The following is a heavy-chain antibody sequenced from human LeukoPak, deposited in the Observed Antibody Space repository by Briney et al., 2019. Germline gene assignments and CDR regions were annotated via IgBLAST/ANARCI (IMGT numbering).Heavy chain of an antibody. Sequence: GASVKVSCKASGYAFTSYDINGVRQATGQGLEWMGWMNPNSGNTGYAQKFQGRVTMTRNTSISTAYMELSSLRSEDTAVYYCVRVGSSGWYSSYYGMDVWGQGTTVTVSS. D-gene: IGHD6-19*01. CDR3: VRVGSSGWYSSYYGMDV. J-gene: IGHJ6*02. CDR2: MNPNSGNT. V-gene: IGHV1-8*01. CDR1: GYAFTSYD.